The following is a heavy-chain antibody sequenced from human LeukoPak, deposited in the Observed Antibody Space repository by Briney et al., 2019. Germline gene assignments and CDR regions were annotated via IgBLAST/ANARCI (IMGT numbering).Heavy chain of an antibody. CDR1: RHSINSVSSSFF. Sequence: TSETLSLTCAVSRHSINSVSSSFFWGWIRQPPGKGLEWIGSINRSGVTYYNPSLKSRVAISVDTSTNHFSLSLNSVTAADTAVYYCTRVSVAGAFVDWGQGTVVTVSS. J-gene: IGHJ4*02. D-gene: IGHD6-19*01. CDR2: INRSGVT. V-gene: IGHV4-38-2*01. CDR3: TRVSVAGAFVD.